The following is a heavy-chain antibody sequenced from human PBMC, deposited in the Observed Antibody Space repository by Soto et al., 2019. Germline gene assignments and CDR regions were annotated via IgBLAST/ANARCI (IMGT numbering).Heavy chain of an antibody. Sequence: DSVKVSCTASGYTFTGYYMHWVRQSPGQGFEWMGRISPKSGGTNYAQKFEGRVTMTWDTSLKTAYMELSSLISEDTAVYYCARPPGYISDWYYFDLWGQGTLVTVSS. V-gene: IGHV1-2*02. CDR3: ARPPGYISDWYYFDL. J-gene: IGHJ4*02. CDR2: ISPKSGGT. CDR1: GYTFTGYY. D-gene: IGHD3-9*01.